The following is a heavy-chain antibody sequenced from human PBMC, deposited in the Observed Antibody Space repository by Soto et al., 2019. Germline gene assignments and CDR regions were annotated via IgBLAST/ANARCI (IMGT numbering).Heavy chain of an antibody. J-gene: IGHJ4*02. CDR2: TSVYNGDS. CDR3: ARARATVATERALGY. Sequence: GASVKVSCKTSGYTFSSYDITWVRQAPGQGLEWMGTTSVYNGDSNVAQNLQGRVNMTIDKSPATAYMDLKNLTSDDKAVYYCARARATVATERALGYWGKGTLVTVSS. V-gene: IGHV1-18*01. CDR1: GYTFSSYD. D-gene: IGHD1-26*01.